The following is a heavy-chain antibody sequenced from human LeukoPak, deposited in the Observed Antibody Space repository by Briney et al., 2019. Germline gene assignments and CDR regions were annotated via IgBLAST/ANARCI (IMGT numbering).Heavy chain of an antibody. V-gene: IGHV3-21*01. CDR3: ARARPRGWYFDY. Sequence: GGSLRFSCAASGFTFSSYSMIWVRQAPGKGLEGVSSISSSSSYIDYADSGKGRFTISRDNAKNSLYLQMDSLRAEDTAVYYCARARPRGWYFDYWGQGTLVTVSS. J-gene: IGHJ4*02. CDR2: ISSSSSYI. D-gene: IGHD6-19*01. CDR1: GFTFSSYS.